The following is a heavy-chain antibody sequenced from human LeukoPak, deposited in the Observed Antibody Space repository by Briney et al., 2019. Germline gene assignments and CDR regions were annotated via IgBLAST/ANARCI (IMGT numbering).Heavy chain of an antibody. J-gene: IGHJ4*02. D-gene: IGHD6-19*01. CDR3: ARVRGSGWEYYFDY. CDR1: GGSIRSYH. Sequence: SETLSLTCIVSGGSIRSYHWAWIRQPPGKGLEWIGYIQYGGSTSYNPSLESRVTLSIDTSKNQFFLNLNSVTASDTAVYYCARVRGSGWEYYFDYWGQGTLVTVSS. V-gene: IGHV4-59*08. CDR2: IQYGGST.